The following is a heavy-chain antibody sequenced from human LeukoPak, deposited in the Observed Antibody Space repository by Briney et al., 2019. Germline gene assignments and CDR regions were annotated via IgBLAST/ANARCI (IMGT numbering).Heavy chain of an antibody. V-gene: IGHV1-2*02. CDR2: INPNSGGT. D-gene: IGHD2-21*02. CDR1: GYTFTGYY. J-gene: IGHJ4*02. Sequence: ASVKVSCKASGYTFTGYYMHWVRQAPGQGLEWMGWINPNSGGTKYAQKFQGRVTLTRDTSISTAYMDLSSLRSDDTAVYYCAREVTATTSGQHYFDNWGQGTLVTVSS. CDR3: AREVTATTSGQHYFDN.